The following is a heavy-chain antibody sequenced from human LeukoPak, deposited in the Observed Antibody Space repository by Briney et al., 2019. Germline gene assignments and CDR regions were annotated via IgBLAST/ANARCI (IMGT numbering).Heavy chain of an antibody. V-gene: IGHV3-66*01. Sequence: PGGSLRLSCAASGFTVSSNYMSWVRQAPGKGLEWVSVIYSGGSTYYADSVKGRFTISRDNSKNTLYLQMNSLRAEDTAVYYCARLTIFGGDYFDYWGQGTLVTVSS. J-gene: IGHJ4*02. CDR1: GFTVSSNY. CDR3: ARLTIFGGDYFDY. CDR2: IYSGGST. D-gene: IGHD3-3*01.